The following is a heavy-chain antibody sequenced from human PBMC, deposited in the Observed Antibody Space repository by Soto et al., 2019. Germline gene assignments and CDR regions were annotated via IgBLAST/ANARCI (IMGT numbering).Heavy chain of an antibody. CDR1: GFTVSSNY. V-gene: IGHV3-66*01. D-gene: IGHD3-10*01. Sequence: EVQLVESGGGLVQPRGSLRLSCAASGFTVSSNYMSWVRQAPGKGLEWVSVIYSGGSTYYADSVKGRFTISRDNSKNTLYLQMNSLRAEDTAVYYCARDFTYGSGSYLYYYGMDVWGQGTTVTVSS. CDR2: IYSGGST. CDR3: ARDFTYGSGSYLYYYGMDV. J-gene: IGHJ6*02.